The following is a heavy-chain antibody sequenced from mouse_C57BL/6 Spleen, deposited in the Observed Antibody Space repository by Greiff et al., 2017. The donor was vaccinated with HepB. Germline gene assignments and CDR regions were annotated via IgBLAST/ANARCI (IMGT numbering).Heavy chain of an antibody. CDR1: GYSFTSYY. CDR3: APSTDYDYEGYAMDY. Sequence: VQLQQSGPELVKPGASVKISCKASGYSFTSYYIHWVKQRPGQGLEWIGWIYPGSGNTKYNEKFKGKATLTADTSSSTAYMQLSSLTSEDSAVYYCAPSTDYDYEGYAMDYWGQGTSVTVSS. CDR2: IYPGSGNT. V-gene: IGHV1-66*01. J-gene: IGHJ4*01. D-gene: IGHD2-4*01.